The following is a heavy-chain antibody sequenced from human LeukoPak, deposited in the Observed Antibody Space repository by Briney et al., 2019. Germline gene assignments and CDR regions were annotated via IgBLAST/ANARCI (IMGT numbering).Heavy chain of an antibody. J-gene: IGHJ4*02. CDR1: GFTFSSYG. V-gene: IGHV3-30*18. D-gene: IGHD1-26*01. CDR3: AKPPEVGATVAYFDY. CDR2: ISFDGSNQ. Sequence: PGRSLTLSCAASGFTFSSYGMHWVRQAPGKELEWVALISFDGSNQYYADSVKGRFTISRDNSKNTLFLQMNSLRAEDTAVYYCAKPPEVGATVAYFDYWGQGTLVTVSS.